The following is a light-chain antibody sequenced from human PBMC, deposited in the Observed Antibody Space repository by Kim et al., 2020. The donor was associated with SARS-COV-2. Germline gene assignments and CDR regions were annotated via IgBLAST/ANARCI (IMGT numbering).Light chain of an antibody. J-gene: IGLJ2*01. V-gene: IGLV3-21*04. CDR2: YDS. Sequence: SYELTQPPSVSVAPGKTARITCGGNNIGSKSVHWYQQKPGQAPVLVIYYDSDRPSGIPERFSGSNSGNTATLTISRVEAGDEAEYYCQVCDSGVVFGGGTKLTVL. CDR3: QVCDSGVV. CDR1: NIGSKS.